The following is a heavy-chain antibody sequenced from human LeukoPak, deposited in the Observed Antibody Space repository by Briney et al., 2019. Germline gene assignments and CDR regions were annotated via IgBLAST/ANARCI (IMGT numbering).Heavy chain of an antibody. Sequence: PSETLSLTCTVSGGSISSYYWSWIRQPPGKGLEWIGYIYYSGSTNYNPSLKSRVTISVDTSKNQFSLKLSSVTAADTAVYYCAREPPGIAVAGTKGAFDIWGQGTMVTVSS. D-gene: IGHD6-19*01. CDR1: GGSISSYY. CDR3: AREPPGIAVAGTKGAFDI. V-gene: IGHV4-59*01. J-gene: IGHJ3*02. CDR2: IYYSGST.